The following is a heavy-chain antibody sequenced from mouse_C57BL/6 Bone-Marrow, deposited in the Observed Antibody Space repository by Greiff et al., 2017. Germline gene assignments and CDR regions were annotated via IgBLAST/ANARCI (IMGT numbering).Heavy chain of an antibody. D-gene: IGHD1-1*01. CDR1: GFNIKDYY. J-gene: IGHJ2*01. CDR3: TSSLIYYGTNY. CDR2: IDPEDGGT. Sequence: EVQLQQSGAELVKPGASVKLSCTASGFNIKDYYIHWVKQRTEQGLEWIGRIDPEDGGTKYAPKFQDKATITADTSSNTAYLQLSSLTSEDTAVYYCTSSLIYYGTNYWGQGTTLTVSS. V-gene: IGHV14-2*01.